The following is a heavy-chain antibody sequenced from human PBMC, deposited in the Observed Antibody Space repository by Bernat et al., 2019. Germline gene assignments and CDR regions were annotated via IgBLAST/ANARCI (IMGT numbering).Heavy chain of an antibody. CDR3: AKDGSRGIQLGEFGTLGMDV. J-gene: IGHJ6*02. Sequence: QVQLVESGGGVVQPGGSLRLSCAASGFTFSSYGMHWVRQAPGKGLEWVAFIRYDGDNKYYLDSVKGRFTISRDNSKNTLYLQMNSLRTEDTAVYYCAKDGSRGIQLGEFGTLGMDVWGQGTTVTVSS. CDR1: GFTFSSYG. CDR2: IRYDGDNK. V-gene: IGHV3-30*02. D-gene: IGHD3-16*01.